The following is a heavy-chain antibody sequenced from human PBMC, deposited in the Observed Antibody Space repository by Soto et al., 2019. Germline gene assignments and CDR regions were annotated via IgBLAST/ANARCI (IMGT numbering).Heavy chain of an antibody. D-gene: IGHD2-15*01. CDR3: ARPQVVAATKGDAFDI. CDR2: IYYSGST. Sequence: SETLSLTCTVSGGSISSGGYYWSWIRQHPGKGLEWIGYIYYSGSTYYNPSLKSRVTISVDTSKNQFSLKLSSVTAADTAVYYCARPQVVAATKGDAFDIWGQGTMVTVSS. J-gene: IGHJ3*02. V-gene: IGHV4-31*03. CDR1: GGSISSGGYY.